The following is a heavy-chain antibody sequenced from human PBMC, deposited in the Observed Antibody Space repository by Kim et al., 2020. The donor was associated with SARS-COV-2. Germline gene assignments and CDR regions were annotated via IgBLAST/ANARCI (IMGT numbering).Heavy chain of an antibody. V-gene: IGHV1-46*01. CDR1: GYTFTSYY. CDR3: ATERRYDILTGYYSRVFDY. D-gene: IGHD3-9*01. J-gene: IGHJ4*02. CDR2: INPSGGST. Sequence: ASVKVSCKASGYTFTSYYMHWVRQAPGQGLEWMGIINPSGGSTSYAQKFQGRVTMTRDTSTSTVYMELSSLRSEDTAVYYCATERRYDILTGYYSRVFDYWGQGTLVTVSS.